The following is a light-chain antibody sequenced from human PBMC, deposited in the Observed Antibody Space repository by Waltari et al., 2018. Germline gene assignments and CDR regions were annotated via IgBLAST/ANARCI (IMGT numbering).Light chain of an antibody. CDR2: EVN. J-gene: IGLJ1*01. V-gene: IGLV2-8*01. Sequence: QSALTQPPSASGSPGPSVTISCTGTSSDVGGYKFFSWYQQHPGRAPKLMIYEVNQRPSGVPDRFSGSKSGNTASLTVSGLQAEDEADYYCSSYAGSNNLVFGTGTKVTVL. CDR3: SSYAGSNNLV. CDR1: SSDVGGYKF.